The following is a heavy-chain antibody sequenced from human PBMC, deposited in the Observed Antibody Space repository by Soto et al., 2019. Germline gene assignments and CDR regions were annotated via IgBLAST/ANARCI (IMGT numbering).Heavy chain of an antibody. V-gene: IGHV4-31*03. CDR2: IYYSGST. Sequence: SETLSLTCTVSGGSISSGGYYWSWIRQHPGKGLEWIGYIYYSGSTYYNPSLKSRVTISVDTSKNQFSLKLSSVTAADTAVYYCASQVVVAATVDYWGQGTLVTVSS. CDR3: ASQVVVAATVDY. D-gene: IGHD2-15*01. CDR1: GGSISSGGYY. J-gene: IGHJ4*02.